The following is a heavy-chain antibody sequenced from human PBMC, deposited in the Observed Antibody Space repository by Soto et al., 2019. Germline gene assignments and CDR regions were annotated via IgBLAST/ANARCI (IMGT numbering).Heavy chain of an antibody. V-gene: IGHV4-59*08. J-gene: IGHJ4*02. D-gene: IGHD1-26*01. CDR1: GGSISSYY. CDR3: ARRGATTKKPFDY. Sequence: SETLSLTCTVSGGSISSYYWSWIRQPPGKGLEWIGYIYYSGSTNYNPSLKSRVTISVDTSKNQFSLKLSSVTAADTAVYYCARRGATTKKPFDYWGQGTLVTVSS. CDR2: IYYSGST.